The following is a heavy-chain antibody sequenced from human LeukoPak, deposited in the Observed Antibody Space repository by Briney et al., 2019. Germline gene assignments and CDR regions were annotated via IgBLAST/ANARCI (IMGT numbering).Heavy chain of an antibody. CDR3: ARHLRGYSGYDYDYELLY. CDR1: GFTFSSYW. V-gene: IGHV3-7*03. CDR2: IKQDGSEK. D-gene: IGHD5-12*01. J-gene: IGHJ4*02. Sequence: GGSLRLSCAASGFTFSSYWMSWVRQAPGKGLEWVANIKQDGSEKYYVDSVKGRFTISRDNAKNSLYLQMNSLRAEDTAVYYCARHLRGYSGYDYDYELLYWGQGTLVTVSS.